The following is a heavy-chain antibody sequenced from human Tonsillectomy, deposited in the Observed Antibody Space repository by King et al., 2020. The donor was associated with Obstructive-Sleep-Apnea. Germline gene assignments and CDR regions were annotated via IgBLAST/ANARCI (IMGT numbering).Heavy chain of an antibody. CDR3: ARHIYHTGRRLDY. CDR1: GYTFTNYW. CDR2: IYPGDSDT. V-gene: IGHV5-51*01. Sequence: QLVPSGAEVKKPGASLKISCKGSGYTFTNYWIGWVRQMPGKGLEWMGFIYPGDSDTRYSPSFQGQVTITADKSISTAHLQWDSLKASDTAIYYCARHIYHTGRRLDYWGQGALVTVSS. D-gene: IGHD2-8*02. J-gene: IGHJ4*02.